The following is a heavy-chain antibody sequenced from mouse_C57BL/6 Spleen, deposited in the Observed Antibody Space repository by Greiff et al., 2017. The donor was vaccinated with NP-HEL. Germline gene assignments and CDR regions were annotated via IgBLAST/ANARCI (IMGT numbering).Heavy chain of an antibody. V-gene: IGHV1-39*01. CDR2: INPNYGTT. J-gene: IGHJ2*01. Sequence: EVQLQQSGPELVKPGASVKISCKASGYSFTDYNMNWVKQSNGKSLEWIGVINPNYGTTSYNQKFKGKATLTVDQSSSTAYMQLNSLTSEDSAVYYCARKEGSSIYDGYFFFDYWGQGTTLTVSS. D-gene: IGHD2-3*01. CDR3: ARKEGSSIYDGYFFFDY. CDR1: GYSFTDYN.